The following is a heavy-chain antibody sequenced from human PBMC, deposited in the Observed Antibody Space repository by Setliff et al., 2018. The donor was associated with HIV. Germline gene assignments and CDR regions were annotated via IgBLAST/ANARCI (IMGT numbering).Heavy chain of an antibody. CDR1: GFTFDDYG. CDR3: AMFSSSSG. V-gene: IGHV3-20*04. D-gene: IGHD6-6*01. CDR2: IYTGGRT. J-gene: IGHJ4*02. Sequence: GGSLRLSCAASGFTFDDYGMSWVRQAPGKGLEWVSVIYTGGRTHYADSVKGRFSISRDNAKNTLYLQMNGLRGEDTAVYYCAMFSSSSGWGQGTQVTVSS.